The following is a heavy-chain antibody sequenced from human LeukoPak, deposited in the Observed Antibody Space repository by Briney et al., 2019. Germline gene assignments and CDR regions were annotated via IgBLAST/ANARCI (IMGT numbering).Heavy chain of an antibody. CDR2: IYSGGRT. Sequence: GGSLRLSCAASGFTFSETWMNWVRQAPGRGLEWVSVIYSGGRTDYADSVKGRFTISRDNSQNRLYLQMNSLRAEDTAVYYCASAGGKSFDFWGQGTLVTVSS. CDR3: ASAGGKSFDF. V-gene: IGHV3-53*01. J-gene: IGHJ4*02. D-gene: IGHD4-23*01. CDR1: GFTFSETW.